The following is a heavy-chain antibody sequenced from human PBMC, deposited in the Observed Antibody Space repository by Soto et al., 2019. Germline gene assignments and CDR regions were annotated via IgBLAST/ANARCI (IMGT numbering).Heavy chain of an antibody. Sequence: QVQLQEAGPGLVKPSETLSLTCAFSGGSISSYYWSWIRQPPGKGLEWIGYIYYSGSTNYNPSLKSRVTITVDTGKHQFSLKLRTVTAADTAVYYCARFYMRYVSGGSCYSYDYYYMDVWGKGTTVNVSS. V-gene: IGHV4-59*01. CDR1: GGSISSYY. J-gene: IGHJ6*03. CDR3: ARFYMRYVSGGSCYSYDYYYMDV. CDR2: IYYSGST. D-gene: IGHD2-15*01.